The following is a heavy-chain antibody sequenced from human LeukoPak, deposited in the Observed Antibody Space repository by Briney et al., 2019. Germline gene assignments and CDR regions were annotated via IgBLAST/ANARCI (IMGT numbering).Heavy chain of an antibody. V-gene: IGHV3-30*02. CDR3: AKDRGQWLVLDY. CDR1: GFIFSSYG. J-gene: IGHJ4*02. D-gene: IGHD6-19*01. CDR2: IWYDGSNQ. Sequence: GGSLRLSCAASGFIFSSYGMHWVRQAPGKGLEWVAFIWYDGSNQYYADSVKGRFTISRDNSKNTLYLQMNSLRAEDTAVYYCAKDRGQWLVLDYWGQGTLVIVSS.